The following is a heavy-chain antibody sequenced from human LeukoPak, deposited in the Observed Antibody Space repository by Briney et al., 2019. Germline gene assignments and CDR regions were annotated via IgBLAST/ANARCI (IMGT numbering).Heavy chain of an antibody. CDR2: IIPIFGTA. Sequence: SVKVSCKASGGTFSSYAISWVRQAPGQGLEWMGRIIPIFGTANYAQKFQGRVTITADTSTDTAYMELSSLRSEDTAVYYCATDPREGYYESSVLGVHWGQGSLVTVSS. V-gene: IGHV1-69*06. CDR3: ATDPREGYYESSVLGVH. CDR1: GGTFSSYA. J-gene: IGHJ1*01. D-gene: IGHD3-22*01.